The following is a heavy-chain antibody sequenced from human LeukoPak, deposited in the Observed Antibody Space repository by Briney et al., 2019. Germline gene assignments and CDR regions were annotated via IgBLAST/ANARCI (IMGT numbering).Heavy chain of an antibody. D-gene: IGHD6-19*01. CDR3: ARQDYSSGWYGDFDY. J-gene: IGHJ4*02. Sequence: SETLSLTCTVSGGSISSSSYYWGWIHQPPGKGLEWIGSIYYSGSTYYNPSLKSRVTISVDTSKNQFSLKLSSVTAADTAVYYCARQDYSSGWYGDFDYWGQGTLVTVSS. CDR1: GGSISSSSYY. CDR2: IYYSGST. V-gene: IGHV4-39*01.